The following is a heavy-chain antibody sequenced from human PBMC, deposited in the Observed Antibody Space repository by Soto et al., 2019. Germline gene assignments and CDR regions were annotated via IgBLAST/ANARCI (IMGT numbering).Heavy chain of an antibody. CDR3: ARDLATGWKGSDS. D-gene: IGHD5-12*01. CDR2: LYTGGTT. J-gene: IGHJ5*01. V-gene: IGHV3-53*01. Sequence: ESLKISCAASGFSVTGNHMTCVRQAPGKGLEWVSSLYTGGTTYYADSVQGRFTISRDSSKNTLFLQMDTLRVEDSAVYYCARDLATGWKGSDSWGPGTLVTVSS. CDR1: GFSVTGNH.